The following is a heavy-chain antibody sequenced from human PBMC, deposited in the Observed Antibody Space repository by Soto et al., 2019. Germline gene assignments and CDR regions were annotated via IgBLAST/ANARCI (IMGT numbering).Heavy chain of an antibody. CDR2: IIPIFGTA. Sequence: SVKVSCKASGGTFSSYAISWVRQAPGQGLEWMGGIIPIFGTANYAQKFQGRVTITADKSKNSLYLQMNSLRAEDTAVYYCASLSEWEPSSYWGQGTLVTVSS. CDR1: GGTFSSYA. V-gene: IGHV1-69*06. D-gene: IGHD1-26*01. J-gene: IGHJ4*02. CDR3: ASLSEWEPSSY.